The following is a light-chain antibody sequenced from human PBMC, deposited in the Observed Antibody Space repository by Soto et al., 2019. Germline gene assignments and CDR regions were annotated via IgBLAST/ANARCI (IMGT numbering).Light chain of an antibody. Sequence: PGERATLSCWASETVATNLAWYQQKPGQAPRLLISGASTRAAGISDRFRGSGSGTEVTLTISSLRSEDSAIYYCQQYFEWPPMTFGQGTKVEI. V-gene: IGKV3-15*01. CDR3: QQYFEWPPMT. J-gene: IGKJ1*01. CDR2: GAS. CDR1: ETVATN.